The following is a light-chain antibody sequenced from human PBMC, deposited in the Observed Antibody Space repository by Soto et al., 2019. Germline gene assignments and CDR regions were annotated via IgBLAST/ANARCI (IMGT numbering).Light chain of an antibody. CDR2: GAS. CDR3: QQRSNWQVT. J-gene: IGKJ5*01. V-gene: IGKV3D-20*02. Sequence: EIVWTQSPGTLSLSPGERATLSGRASQSFSSTYLAWYQQKPGQAPRLLIYGASSRATGITARFSGGGSGTDFSLTISRLDPEEFAVYYCQQRSNWQVTFGQGTRVEIK. CDR1: QSFSSTY.